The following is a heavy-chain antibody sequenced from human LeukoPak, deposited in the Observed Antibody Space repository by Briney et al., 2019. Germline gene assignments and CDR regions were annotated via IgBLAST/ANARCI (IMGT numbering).Heavy chain of an antibody. CDR1: GFTFSSYA. D-gene: IGHD6-13*01. J-gene: IGHJ4*02. CDR2: ISGSGGST. V-gene: IGHV3-23*01. Sequence: GGSLRLSCAASGFTFSSYAMSWVRQAPGKGLEWVLAISGSGGSTYYADSVKGRFTISRDNSKNTLYLQMNSLRAEDTAVYYCAKDRTLYSSSWYYFDYWGQGTLVTVSS. CDR3: AKDRTLYSSSWYYFDY.